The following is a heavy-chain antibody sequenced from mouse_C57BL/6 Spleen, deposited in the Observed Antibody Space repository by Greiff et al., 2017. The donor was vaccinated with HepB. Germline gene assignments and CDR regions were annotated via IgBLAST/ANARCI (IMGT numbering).Heavy chain of an antibody. CDR2: INPSNGGT. D-gene: IGHD2-5*01. J-gene: IGHJ4*01. Sequence: QVQLQQPGTELVKPGASVKLSCKASGYTFTSYWMHWVKQRPGQGLEWIGNINPSNGGTNYNEKFKSKATLTVDKSYSTAYMQLSSLTSEDSAVYYCARRGSYSNYPYYYAMDYWGQGTSVTVSS. CDR3: ARRGSYSNYPYYYAMDY. V-gene: IGHV1-53*01. CDR1: GYTFTSYW.